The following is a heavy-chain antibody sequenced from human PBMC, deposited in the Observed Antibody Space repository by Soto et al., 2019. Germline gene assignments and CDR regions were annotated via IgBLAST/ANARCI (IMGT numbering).Heavy chain of an antibody. V-gene: IGHV1-69*14. D-gene: IGHD5-12*01. CDR1: GDIFSGYS. J-gene: IGHJ4*02. CDR2: IILIFGTT. CDR3: ARDLGSGYDPGDY. Sequence: QVQLVQSGAEVKKPGSSVKVSCKTSGDIFSGYSISWVRQAPGQGLEWMGGIILIFGTTKYAQRFHGRVTNTEDKSTSTVYMELYSLKSEDTAVYYCARDLGSGYDPGDYWGQGTLVTVSS.